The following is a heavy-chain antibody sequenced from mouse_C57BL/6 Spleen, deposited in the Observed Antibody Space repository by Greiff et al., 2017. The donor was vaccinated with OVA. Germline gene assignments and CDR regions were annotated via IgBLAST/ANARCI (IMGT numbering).Heavy chain of an antibody. J-gene: IGHJ3*01. D-gene: IGHD2-3*01. CDR1: GFTFSSYA. CDR3: ARADDGYRFAY. Sequence: EVQGVESGGGLVKPGGSLKLSCAASGFTFSSYAMSWVRQTPEKRLEWVATISDGGSYTYYPDNVKGRFTISRDNAKNNLYLQMSHLKSEDTAMYYCARADDGYRFAYWGQGTLVTVSA. CDR2: ISDGGSYT. V-gene: IGHV5-4*01.